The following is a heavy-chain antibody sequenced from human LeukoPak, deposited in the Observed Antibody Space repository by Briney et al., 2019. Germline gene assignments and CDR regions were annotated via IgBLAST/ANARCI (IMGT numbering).Heavy chain of an antibody. CDR2: MNPNSGNT. J-gene: IGHJ5*02. CDR1: GYTFTSYD. Sequence: GASVKVSCKASGYTFTSYDINWVRQATGQGLEWMGWMNPNSGNTGYAQKFQGRVTMTRNTSISTAYMELSSLRSEDTAVYYCARDDYGDGWFDPWGRGTLVTVSS. V-gene: IGHV1-8*01. D-gene: IGHD4-17*01. CDR3: ARDDYGDGWFDP.